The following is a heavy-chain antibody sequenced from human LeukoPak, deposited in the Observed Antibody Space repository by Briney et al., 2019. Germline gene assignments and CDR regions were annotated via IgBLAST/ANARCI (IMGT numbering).Heavy chain of an antibody. V-gene: IGHV1-18*04. Sequence: ASVKVSCKASGYTFTGYYLHWVRQAPGQGLEWMGWISGYNGNTNYAQKLQGRVTMTTDTSTSTAYMELRSLRSDDTAVHYCARELYESSGYYYDVFDIWGQGTMITVSS. D-gene: IGHD3-22*01. CDR2: ISGYNGNT. CDR1: GYTFTGYY. J-gene: IGHJ3*02. CDR3: ARELYESSGYYYDVFDI.